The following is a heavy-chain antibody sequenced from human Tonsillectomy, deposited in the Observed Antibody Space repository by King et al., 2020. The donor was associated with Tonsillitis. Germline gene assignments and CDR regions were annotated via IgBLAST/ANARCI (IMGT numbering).Heavy chain of an antibody. CDR3: ARGPPWGSWGYYYMDV. CDR1: GGSLSGYY. Sequence: VQLQQWGAGLLKPSETLSLTCGVYGGSLSGYYWSWIRQPPGKGLEWIGEINPSGSTNYNPSLKNRVSISVDMSANQFSLKLGSVTAADTAVYYCARGPPWGSWGYYYMDVWDKGTTVTVSS. D-gene: IGHD3-16*01. CDR2: INPSGST. J-gene: IGHJ6*03. V-gene: IGHV4-34*01.